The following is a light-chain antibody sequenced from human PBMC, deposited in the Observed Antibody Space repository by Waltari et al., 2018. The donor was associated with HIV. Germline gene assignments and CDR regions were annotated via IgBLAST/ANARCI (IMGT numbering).Light chain of an antibody. CDR1: SSAVGGYNY. V-gene: IGLV2-14*01. CDR3: SSYTSSSVL. Sequence: QSALTQPASVSGSPGQSITISCTGTSSAVGGYNYVSWYQQHPGKAPKLMIYEVSNRPSWVSNRFSGSKSGNTASLTISGLQAEDEADYYCSSYTSSSVLFGGGTKVTVL. J-gene: IGLJ2*01. CDR2: EVS.